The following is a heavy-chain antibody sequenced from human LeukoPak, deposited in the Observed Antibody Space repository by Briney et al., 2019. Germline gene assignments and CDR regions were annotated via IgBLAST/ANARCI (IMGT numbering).Heavy chain of an antibody. CDR1: GFTFSSYE. CDR3: ARGGYSYGIGDY. V-gene: IGHV3-48*03. J-gene: IGHJ4*02. CDR2: ISSSGSTI. Sequence: GGSLRLSCAASGFTFSSYEVNWVRQAPGKGPEWVSYISSSGSTIYYADSVKGRFTISRDNAKNSLYLQMNSLRAEDTAVYYCARGGYSYGIGDYWGQGTLVTVSS. D-gene: IGHD5-18*01.